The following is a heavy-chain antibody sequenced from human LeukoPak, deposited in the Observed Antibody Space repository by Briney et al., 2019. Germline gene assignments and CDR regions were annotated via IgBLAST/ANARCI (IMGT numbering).Heavy chain of an antibody. V-gene: IGHV3-7*01. CDR2: IKQDGSEK. Sequence: GGSLRLSCAASGFTFSSYWMNWVRQAPGKGLEWVVNIKQDGSEKYYVDSVKGRFTISRDNAKNSLYLQMNSLRAEDTAVYYCARDRDTAMPDFDYWGQGTLVTVSS. CDR1: GFTFSSYW. CDR3: ARDRDTAMPDFDY. D-gene: IGHD5-18*01. J-gene: IGHJ4*02.